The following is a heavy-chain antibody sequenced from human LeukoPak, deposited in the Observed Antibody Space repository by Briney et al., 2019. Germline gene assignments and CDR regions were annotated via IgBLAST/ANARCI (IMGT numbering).Heavy chain of an antibody. Sequence: ASVKVSCKASGGTFSSYAISWVRQAPGQGLEWMGRIIPILGIANYAQKFRGRVTITADKSTSTAHMELSSLRSEDTAVYYCASPYSSSWAHWYLDLWGRGTLVTVSS. D-gene: IGHD6-13*01. V-gene: IGHV1-69*04. CDR1: GGTFSSYA. CDR2: IIPILGIA. J-gene: IGHJ2*01. CDR3: ASPYSSSWAHWYLDL.